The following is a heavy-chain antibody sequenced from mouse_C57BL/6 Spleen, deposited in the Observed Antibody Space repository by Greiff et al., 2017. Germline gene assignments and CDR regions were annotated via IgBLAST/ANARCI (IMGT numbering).Heavy chain of an antibody. J-gene: IGHJ1*03. CDR3: ATDPYYYVGSYLDFDV. D-gene: IGHD1-1*01. CDR1: GYTFTSYW. V-gene: IGHV1-72*01. CDR2: IYPNSGGT. Sequence: QVQLQQPGAELVKPGASVKLSCKASGYTFTSYWMHWVKQRPGRGLEWIGRIYPNSGGTKYNEKFKSKATLTVDKSSSTAYMQLSSLTSEDSAVYYCATDPYYYVGSYLDFDVSSTAPTFTVSS.